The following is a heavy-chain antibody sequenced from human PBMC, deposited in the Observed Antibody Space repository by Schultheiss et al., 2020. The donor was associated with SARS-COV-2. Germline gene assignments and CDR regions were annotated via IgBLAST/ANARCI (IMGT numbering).Heavy chain of an antibody. CDR2: LSDDGSYK. V-gene: IGHV3-30*18. D-gene: IGHD2-15*01. Sequence: GGSLRLSCAASGFIFGRYSLNWVRQAAGKGLEWVAVLSDDGSYKYYADSVKGRFTISRDNAKNSLYLQMNSLRAEDTAVYYCAKEVRSVAWGQGTLVTVSS. J-gene: IGHJ5*02. CDR3: AKEVRSVA. CDR1: GFIFGRYS.